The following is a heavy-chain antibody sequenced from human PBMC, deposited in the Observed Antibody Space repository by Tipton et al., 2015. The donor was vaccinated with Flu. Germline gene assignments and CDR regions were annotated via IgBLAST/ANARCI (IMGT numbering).Heavy chain of an antibody. D-gene: IGHD3-3*01. CDR2: ISAYNGNT. CDR3: ARERGTIFGVVIIPNYYYYYGMDV. CDR1: GYTFTSYG. V-gene: IGHV1-18*01. Sequence: QLVQSGAEVKKPGASVKVSCKASGYTFTSYGISWVRQAPGQGLEWMGWISAYNGNTNYAQKLQGRVTMTTDTSTSTAYMELRGLRSDDTAVYYCARERGTIFGVVIIPNYYYYYGMDVWGQGTTVTVSS. J-gene: IGHJ6*02.